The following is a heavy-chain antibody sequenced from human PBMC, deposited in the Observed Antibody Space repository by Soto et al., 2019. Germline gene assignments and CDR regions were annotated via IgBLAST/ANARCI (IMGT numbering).Heavy chain of an antibody. J-gene: IGHJ3*02. Sequence: GGSLRLSCAASGFTFDDYAMHWVRQAPGKGLEWVSGIRWNSGSIGYADSVKGRFPISRDNAKNSLYLQMNSLRAEDTALYYCAKDVAGIVGATSALDILGQGTMVTVSS. CDR2: IRWNSGSI. D-gene: IGHD1-26*01. CDR3: AKDVAGIVGATSALDI. CDR1: GFTFDDYA. V-gene: IGHV3-9*01.